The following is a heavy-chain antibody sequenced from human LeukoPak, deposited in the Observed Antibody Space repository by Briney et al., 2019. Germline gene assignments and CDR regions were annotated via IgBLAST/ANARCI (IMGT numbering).Heavy chain of an antibody. Sequence: PGGSLRLSCAASGFTFSNYAMSWVRQAPGRGLEWVSTIDGSNTNIYYADSVKGRFTISRDNSKNTLYLQINSLRAEDTALYFCAKDVFRGDCNAGSCYPFDPWGQGTLVTVSS. V-gene: IGHV3-23*01. CDR1: GFTFSNYA. CDR3: AKDVFRGDCNAGSCYPFDP. J-gene: IGHJ5*02. D-gene: IGHD2-15*01. CDR2: IDGSNTNI.